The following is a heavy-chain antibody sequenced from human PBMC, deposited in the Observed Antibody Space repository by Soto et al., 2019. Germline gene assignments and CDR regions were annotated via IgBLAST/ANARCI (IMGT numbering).Heavy chain of an antibody. J-gene: IGHJ4*02. CDR2: IYYSGST. D-gene: IGHD6-6*01. V-gene: IGHV4-59*01. Sequence: SETLSLTCTVSGGSISNYYLSWIRQPPGKRLGWIGYIYYSGSTNYNPSLKSRAAMSVDTSKNQFFLKVNSVTAADTAVYYCAHRIAAPGYFDYWSQGTLVTVSS. CDR3: AHRIAAPGYFDY. CDR1: GGSISNYY.